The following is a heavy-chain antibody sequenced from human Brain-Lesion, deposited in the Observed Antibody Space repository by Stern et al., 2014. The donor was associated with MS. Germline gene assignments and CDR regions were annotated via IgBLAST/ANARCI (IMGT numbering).Heavy chain of an antibody. CDR3: TTSPYGLDA. J-gene: IGHJ6*02. CDR1: GGTFSSYT. CDR2: IIPILGVA. V-gene: IGHV1-69*02. D-gene: IGHD1-14*01. Sequence: QVQLVQSGAELKKPGSSVKVSCKASGGTFSSYTVSWVRQAPGQGLEWMGKIIPILGVANYAPKFQGRVTITADKFTGTAYMEVTSLRSEDTAIYYCTTSPYGLDACGQGTTVTVSS.